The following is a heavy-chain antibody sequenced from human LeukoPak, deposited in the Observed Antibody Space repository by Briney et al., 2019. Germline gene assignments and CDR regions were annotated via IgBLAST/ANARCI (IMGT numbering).Heavy chain of an antibody. J-gene: IGHJ3*02. D-gene: IGHD1-20*01. CDR1: GGSISSGGYY. CDR2: IYYSGST. CDR3: ARDAGNWNDAFDI. V-gene: IGHV4-31*03. Sequence: PSQTLSLTCTVSGGSISSGGYYWSWIRQHPGKGLEWIGYIYYSGSTYYNPSLKSRVTISVDTSKNQFSLKLSSVTAADTAVYYCARDAGNWNDAFDIWGQGTMVTVSS.